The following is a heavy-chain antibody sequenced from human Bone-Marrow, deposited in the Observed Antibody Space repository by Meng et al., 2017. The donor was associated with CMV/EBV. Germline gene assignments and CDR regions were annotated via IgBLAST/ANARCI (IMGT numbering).Heavy chain of an antibody. Sequence: ASVKVSCKTSGYTFSTYGISWVRQAPGQGLEWMGWMNPNSGNTGYAQKFQGRVTMTRNTSISTAYMELSSLRSEDTAVYYCARESGSSDYWGQGTLVTVSS. V-gene: IGHV1-8*02. D-gene: IGHD1-26*01. CDR3: ARESGSSDY. CDR2: MNPNSGNT. CDR1: GYTFSTYG. J-gene: IGHJ4*02.